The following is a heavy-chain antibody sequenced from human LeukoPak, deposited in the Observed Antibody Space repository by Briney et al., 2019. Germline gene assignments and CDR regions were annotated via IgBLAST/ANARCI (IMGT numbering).Heavy chain of an antibody. CDR1: GYTFTDYY. Sequence: ASVKVSCKVSGYTFTDYYMHWVRQAPGKGLEWMGLVNPEDGETIYAEKFQGRGTITAETSTNTAFMQTSSLRSDAGAAYYSAAVKQYGDGWGYNWFDPWGQGNPVTVSS. V-gene: IGHV1-69-2*01. J-gene: IGHJ5*02. CDR3: AAVKQYGDGWGYNWFDP. CDR2: VNPEDGET. D-gene: IGHD4-17*01.